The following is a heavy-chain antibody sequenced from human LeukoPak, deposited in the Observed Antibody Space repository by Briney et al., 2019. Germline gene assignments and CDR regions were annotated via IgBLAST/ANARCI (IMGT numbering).Heavy chain of an antibody. CDR2: ISAYNGNT. V-gene: IGHV1-18*01. CDR1: GYTFTSYG. J-gene: IGHJ4*02. Sequence: ASVKVSCKASGYTFTSYGISWVRQAPGQGLEWMGWISAYNGNTNYAQKLQGRVTMTTDTSTSTAYMELRSLRSDDTAVYYCARDLRRLLLWFGESLPAFDYWGRGTLVTVSS. D-gene: IGHD3-10*01. CDR3: ARDLRRLLLWFGESLPAFDY.